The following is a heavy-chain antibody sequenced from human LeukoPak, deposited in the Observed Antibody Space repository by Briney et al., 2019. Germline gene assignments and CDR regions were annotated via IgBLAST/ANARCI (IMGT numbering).Heavy chain of an antibody. V-gene: IGHV3-30*18. D-gene: IGHD6-13*01. J-gene: IGHJ4*02. CDR1: GFTFSSYG. Sequence: GGSLRLSCAASGFTFSSYGMPWVRQAPGKGLEWVAVISYDGSNKYYADSVKGRFTISRDNSKNTLYLQMNSLRAEDTAVYYCAKDLGSSWYDTGEDYWGQGTLVTVSS. CDR3: AKDLGSSWYDTGEDY. CDR2: ISYDGSNK.